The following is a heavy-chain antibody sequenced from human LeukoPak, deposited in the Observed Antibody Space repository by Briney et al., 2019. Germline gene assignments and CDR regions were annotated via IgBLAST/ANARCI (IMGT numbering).Heavy chain of an antibody. CDR1: GGSFSGYY. J-gene: IGHJ4*02. D-gene: IGHD2-2*01. Sequence: SETLSLTCAVYGGSFSGYYWSWIRQPPGKGLEWIGEINHSGSTNYNPSLKSRVTISVDTYKNQFSLKLSSVTAADTAVYYCARLGYCSSTSCYVFDYWGQGTLVTVSS. V-gene: IGHV4-34*01. CDR2: INHSGST. CDR3: ARLGYCSSTSCYVFDY.